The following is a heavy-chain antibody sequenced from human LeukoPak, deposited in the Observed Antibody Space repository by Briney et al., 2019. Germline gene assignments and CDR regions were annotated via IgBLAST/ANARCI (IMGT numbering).Heavy chain of an antibody. D-gene: IGHD3-22*01. CDR1: GFTFSSYA. Sequence: GGSLRLPCAASGFTFSSYAMSWVRQAPGKGLEWVSAISGSGGSTYYADSVKGRFTISRDNSKNTLYLQMNSLRAEDTAVYYCAKAAEYYYDSSGYYFDYWGQGTLVTVSS. CDR2: ISGSGGST. CDR3: AKAAEYYYDSSGYYFDY. V-gene: IGHV3-23*01. J-gene: IGHJ4*02.